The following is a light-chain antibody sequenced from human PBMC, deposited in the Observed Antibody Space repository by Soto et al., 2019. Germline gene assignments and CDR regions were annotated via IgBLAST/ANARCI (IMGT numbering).Light chain of an antibody. V-gene: IGKV3D-20*01. CDR3: QQYGTSPYT. CDR1: QSVVGRY. Sequence: EIVLTQSPATLSLSPGERATLSCGASQSVVGRYIAWYQQKPGLAPRLLVYDASSRATGIPDRFSGSVSGTDFSLTITRLEPEDFAVYYCQQYGTSPYTFGQGTKLEIK. CDR2: DAS. J-gene: IGKJ2*01.